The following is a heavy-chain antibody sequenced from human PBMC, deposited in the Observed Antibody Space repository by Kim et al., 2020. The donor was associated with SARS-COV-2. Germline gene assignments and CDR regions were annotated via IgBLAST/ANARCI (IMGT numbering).Heavy chain of an antibody. CDR3: AKNSGLPDSNWFDP. CDR1: GYTFTSYG. V-gene: IGHV1-18*01. CDR2: ISAYNGNT. D-gene: IGHD3-10*01. Sequence: ASVKVSCKASGYTFTSYGISWVRQAPGQGLEWMGWISAYNGNTNYAQKLQGRVTMTTDTSTSTAYMELRSLRSDDTAVYYCAKNSGLPDSNWFDPWGQGTLVTVSS. J-gene: IGHJ5*02.